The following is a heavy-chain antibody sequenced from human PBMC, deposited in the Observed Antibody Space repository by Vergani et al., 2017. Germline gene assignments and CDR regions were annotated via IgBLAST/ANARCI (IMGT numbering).Heavy chain of an antibody. V-gene: IGHV3-23*01. CDR2: ISGSGGST. D-gene: IGHD5-12*01. Sequence: EVQLLESGGDLVQPGGSLRLSCAASGFTFNHYAMNWVRQAPGKGLEWVSGISGSGGSTYYAGSVKGRFTISRDSSKNTLYLQMNRLSAGDTAVYYCAKANPRNRGYDYLFYYHAMDVWGKGTTVTVS. CDR1: GFTFNHYA. CDR3: AKANPRNRGYDYLFYYHAMDV. J-gene: IGHJ6*04.